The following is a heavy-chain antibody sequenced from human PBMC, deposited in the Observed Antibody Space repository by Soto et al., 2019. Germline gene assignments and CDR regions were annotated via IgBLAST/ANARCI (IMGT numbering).Heavy chain of an antibody. CDR2: IYHSGST. Sequence: LSLTCAVSGGSISNGGYSWSWIRQPPGKGLEWIGYIYHSGSTNYNPSLKSRVTMAVDRSKNQFSLKLTSVTAADTAVYYCVRGGYSYGFGWFGPWGQGTLVTVSS. CDR1: GGSISNGGYS. D-gene: IGHD5-18*01. V-gene: IGHV4-30-2*01. J-gene: IGHJ5*02. CDR3: VRGGYSYGFGWFGP.